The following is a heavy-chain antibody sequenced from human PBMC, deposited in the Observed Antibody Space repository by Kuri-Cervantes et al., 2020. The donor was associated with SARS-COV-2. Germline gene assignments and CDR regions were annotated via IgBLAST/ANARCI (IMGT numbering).Heavy chain of an antibody. CDR2: IWYDGSNK. V-gene: IGHV3-33*01. CDR1: GFTFSSYG. Sequence: GESLKISCAASGFTFSSYGMHWVRQAPGKGLEWVAVIWYDGSNKYYADSVKGRFTISRDNSKNTLYLQMNSLRAEDTAVYYCARELTAAAGTYYYGMDVWGQGTTVTVSS. CDR3: ARELTAAAGTYYYGMDV. D-gene: IGHD6-13*01. J-gene: IGHJ6*02.